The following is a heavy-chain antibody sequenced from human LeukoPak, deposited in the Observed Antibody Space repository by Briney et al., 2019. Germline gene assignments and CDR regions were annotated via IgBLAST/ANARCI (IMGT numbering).Heavy chain of an antibody. Sequence: PSETLSLTCTVSGGSISSHYWSWIRQPPGKGLEWIGYIYYSGSTNYNPSLKSRVTISVDTSKNQFSLKLSSVTAADTAVYYCARMGSYDFDYWGQGTLVTVSS. V-gene: IGHV4-59*11. J-gene: IGHJ4*02. CDR1: GGSISSHY. CDR3: ARMGSYDFDY. CDR2: IYYSGST. D-gene: IGHD1-26*01.